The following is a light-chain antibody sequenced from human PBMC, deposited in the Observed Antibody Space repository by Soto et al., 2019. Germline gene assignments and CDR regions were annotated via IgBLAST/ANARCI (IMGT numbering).Light chain of an antibody. CDR3: QSYDKSLSSSV. V-gene: IGLV1-40*01. CDR1: SSNIGAGYD. J-gene: IGLJ2*01. CDR2: GNN. Sequence: QSVLTQPPSVSGAPGQRVTISCTGSSSNIGAGYDVHWYQHLPATAPKLLIYGNNNRPSGVPDRFSGSKSGTSASLAITGLQAEDGADFYCQSYDKSLSSSVFGGGTQLTVL.